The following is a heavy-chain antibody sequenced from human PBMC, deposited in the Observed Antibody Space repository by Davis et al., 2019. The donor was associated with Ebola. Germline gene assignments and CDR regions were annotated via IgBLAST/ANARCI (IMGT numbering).Heavy chain of an antibody. V-gene: IGHV3-64*01. Sequence: GGSLRLSCAASGFTFSSYAMHWVRQAPGQGLEYVSAIRSNGGSTYYANSVKGRFTISRDNSKNTLYLQMGSLRAEDMAVYYCARDRMVVAPYYFDSWGQGVLVIVSS. J-gene: IGHJ4*02. CDR2: IRSNGGST. CDR1: GFTFSSYA. D-gene: IGHD2-15*01. CDR3: ARDRMVVAPYYFDS.